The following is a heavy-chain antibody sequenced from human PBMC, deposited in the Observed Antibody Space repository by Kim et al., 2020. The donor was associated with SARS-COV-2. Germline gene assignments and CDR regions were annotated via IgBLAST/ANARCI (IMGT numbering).Heavy chain of an antibody. D-gene: IGHD3-22*01. Sequence: GGSLRLSCAASGFSFGDYAMYWVRQAPGKGLEWVSGISWDGGVIDYADSVKGRFTISRDNAKNALYLQMTTLGDEDTAKYYCTKDVYFRSSGLLTYFDYWAQGALVTVPS. CDR1: GFSFGDYA. CDR2: ISWDGGVI. CDR3: TKDVYFRSSGLLTYFDY. V-gene: IGHV3-9*01. J-gene: IGHJ4*02.